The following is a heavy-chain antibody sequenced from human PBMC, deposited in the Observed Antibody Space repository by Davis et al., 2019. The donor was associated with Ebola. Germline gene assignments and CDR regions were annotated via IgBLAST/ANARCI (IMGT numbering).Heavy chain of an antibody. CDR3: LRHDWGIVH. D-gene: IGHD7-27*01. CDR2: IRANAHGGTT. J-gene: IGHJ5*02. CDR1: GFTFSVTW. Sequence: PGGSLRLSCAASGFTFSVTWMSWVRQAPGKGLEWVAHIRANAHGGTTDYAALVNNRFTISRDDSINTLYLQMNSLQTEDTAVYYCLRHDWGIVHWGQGTLVTVSS. V-gene: IGHV3-15*01.